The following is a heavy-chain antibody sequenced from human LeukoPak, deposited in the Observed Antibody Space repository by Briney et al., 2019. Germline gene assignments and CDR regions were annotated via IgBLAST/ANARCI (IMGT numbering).Heavy chain of an antibody. Sequence: ASVKVSCKDSGGSFSSYAINWVRQAPGQGLEWMGGIIPIFGTANYAQRFQGRVTIIADESTSTAYMELSSLRSEDTAVYYCARVHGARLRYFDWLSPADYWGQGTLVTVSS. J-gene: IGHJ4*02. D-gene: IGHD3-9*01. CDR2: IIPIFGTA. CDR1: GGSFSSYA. CDR3: ARVHGARLRYFDWLSPADY. V-gene: IGHV1-69*01.